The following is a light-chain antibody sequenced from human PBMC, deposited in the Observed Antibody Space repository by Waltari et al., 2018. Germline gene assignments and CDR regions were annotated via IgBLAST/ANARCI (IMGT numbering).Light chain of an antibody. CDR1: QSVLSSSNNNND. CDR3: QQYYSSPWT. J-gene: IGKJ1*01. CDR2: WAS. V-gene: IGKV4-1*01. Sequence: DIVMTQSPDSLAVSLGERATINCKSSQSVLSSSNNNNDLGWYQQKPGQPPTLLISWASTRESGVPDRCSGSGSGTDFTLTIGSLQAEDVAVYCCQQYYSSPWTFGQGTKVEIK.